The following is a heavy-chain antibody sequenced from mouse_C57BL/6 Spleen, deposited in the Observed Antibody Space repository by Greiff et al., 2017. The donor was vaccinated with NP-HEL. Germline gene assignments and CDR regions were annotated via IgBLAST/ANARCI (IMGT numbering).Heavy chain of an antibody. D-gene: IGHD1-1*01. CDR3: AKAPYYYGSYWYFDV. Sequence: VQLKQPGAELVKPGASVKLSCKASGYTFTSYWMHWVKQRPGRGLEWIGRIDPNSGGTKYNEKFKSKATLTVDKPSSTAYMQLSSLTSEDSAVYYCAKAPYYYGSYWYFDVWGTGTTVTVSS. J-gene: IGHJ1*03. CDR2: IDPNSGGT. V-gene: IGHV1-72*01. CDR1: GYTFTSYW.